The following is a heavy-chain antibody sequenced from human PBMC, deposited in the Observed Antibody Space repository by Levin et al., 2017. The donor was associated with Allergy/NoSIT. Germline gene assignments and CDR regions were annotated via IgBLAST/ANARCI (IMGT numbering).Heavy chain of an antibody. CDR3: ARDLAGSPDY. D-gene: IGHD1-26*01. Sequence: RGESLKISCATSGFTFSTYWMNWVRQAPGKGLVWVSLINPDGSTTTYADSVKGRFTISRDNAKNTVYLQMNSLRAEDTAVYYCARDLAGSPDYWGQGTLVTVSS. V-gene: IGHV3-74*01. J-gene: IGHJ4*02. CDR1: GFTFSTYW. CDR2: INPDGSTT.